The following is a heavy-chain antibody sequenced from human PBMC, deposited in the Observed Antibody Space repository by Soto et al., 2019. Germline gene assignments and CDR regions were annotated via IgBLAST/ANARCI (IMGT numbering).Heavy chain of an antibody. CDR3: ARDGFCTSTTCRVGNWFHP. D-gene: IGHD2-2*01. CDR2: INHRGST. Sequence: QVQLQQRGAGLLKPSETLSLTCVVYGGSFSGYYWSWIRQSPGKGLEWIGGINHRGSTNYNPSLESRVTISVDTSKNQFSLKLPSVTAAETAMYYCARDGFCTSTTCRVGNWFHPWGQGTLVTVSS. V-gene: IGHV4-34*01. CDR1: GGSFSGYY. J-gene: IGHJ5*02.